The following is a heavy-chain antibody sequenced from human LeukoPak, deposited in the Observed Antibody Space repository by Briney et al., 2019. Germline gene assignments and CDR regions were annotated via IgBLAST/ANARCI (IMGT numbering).Heavy chain of an antibody. Sequence: GGSLRLSCAASGFTFDDYAMHWVRQAPGKGLEWVSLISGDGDTTYYADSVKGRFTISGDNSKNSLSLQMTSLRPEDTALYYCAKGGHYDSRDAMDYWGRGTLVTVSS. D-gene: IGHD3-22*01. CDR1: GFTFDDYA. CDR2: ISGDGDTT. CDR3: AKGGHYDSRDAMDY. J-gene: IGHJ4*02. V-gene: IGHV3-43*02.